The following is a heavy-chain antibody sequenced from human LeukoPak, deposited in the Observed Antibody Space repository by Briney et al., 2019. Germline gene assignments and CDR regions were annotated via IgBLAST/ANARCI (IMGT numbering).Heavy chain of an antibody. CDR3: ARGRGRNPSGYYYYMDV. D-gene: IGHD2-15*01. V-gene: IGHV3-53*01. CDR1: GFTVSRNY. CDR2: TISGDNT. Sequence: GGSLRLSCAASGFTVSRNYMSWVRQAPEKGLEWVSSVTISGDNTYYAESVKGRFTISRDNSKGTLYLLMSSLRADDTAVYYCARGRGRNPSGYYYYMDVWGKGTTVTISS. J-gene: IGHJ6*03.